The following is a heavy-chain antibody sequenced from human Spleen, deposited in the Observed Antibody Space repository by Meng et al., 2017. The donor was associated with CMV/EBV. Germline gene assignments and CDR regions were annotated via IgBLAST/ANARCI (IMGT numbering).Heavy chain of an antibody. J-gene: IGHJ5*02. CDR3: ARYYCTGSSCYRTNWFDT. D-gene: IGHD2-8*02. CDR2: MYHNGIS. Sequence: SINRYYWSWIRQPPGKGLEWIGYMYHNGISNYNPSLESRVTISLDASKNQVSLKLSSVTAADTAVYYCARYYCTGSSCYRTNWFDTWGQGTLVTVSS. V-gene: IGHV4-59*01. CDR1: SINRYY.